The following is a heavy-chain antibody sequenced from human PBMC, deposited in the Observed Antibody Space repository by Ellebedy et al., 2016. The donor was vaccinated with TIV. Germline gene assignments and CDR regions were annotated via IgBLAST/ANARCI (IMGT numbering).Heavy chain of an antibody. D-gene: IGHD3-10*01. CDR1: GGTVSGNV. CDR3: ASDSSRMIRGVMKGWFDP. V-gene: IGHV1-69*13. CDR2: IIPLFGTA. J-gene: IGHJ5*02. Sequence: AASVKVSCKASGGTVSGNVITWVRQAPGQGLEWMGGIIPLFGTANYAQKFQGRVTITADEFTNTAYMELSSRRSEDTAVYYCASDSSRMIRGVMKGWFDPWGQGTLVTVAS.